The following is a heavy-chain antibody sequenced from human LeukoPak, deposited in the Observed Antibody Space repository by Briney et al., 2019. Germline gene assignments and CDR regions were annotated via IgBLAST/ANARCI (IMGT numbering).Heavy chain of an antibody. Sequence: GGSLRLSCAASGFTLSSHWMHWVRQAPGKGLVWVSRINSDGSTTNYADSVKGRFTISRDNAENALYLQMNSLRVEDTAVYYCTRRVSATRWFDPWGQGTLVTVSS. CDR1: GFTLSSHW. D-gene: IGHD2-15*01. CDR3: TRRVSATRWFDP. CDR2: INSDGSTT. J-gene: IGHJ5*02. V-gene: IGHV3-74*01.